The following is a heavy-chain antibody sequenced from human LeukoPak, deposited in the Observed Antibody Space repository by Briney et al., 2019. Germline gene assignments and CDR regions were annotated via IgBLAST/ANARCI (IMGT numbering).Heavy chain of an antibody. Sequence: GGSLRLSCAASGFAFSTYYIHWVRQPPGKGLGWAAVISYDGSNTYYADSVKGRFTISRDNSKNTLYLQMNSLRPEDTAVYYCAKSLSSGWSSYYFGHWGQGTPVTVSS. V-gene: IGHV3-30*18. CDR3: AKSLSSGWSSYYFGH. CDR1: GFAFSTYY. J-gene: IGHJ4*02. CDR2: ISYDGSNT. D-gene: IGHD6-19*01.